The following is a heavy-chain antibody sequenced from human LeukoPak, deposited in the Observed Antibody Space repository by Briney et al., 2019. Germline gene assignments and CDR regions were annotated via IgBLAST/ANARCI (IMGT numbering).Heavy chain of an antibody. J-gene: IGHJ6*03. CDR1: GFTVSSSY. CDR2: IYRGGST. V-gene: IGHV3-66*01. Sequence: GGSLRLSCAASGFTVSSSYMSWVRQAPGKGLEWVSVIYRGGSTFYADSVKGRFTIFRDNSKNTLYLQMNSLRAEDTALYYCARDGYFGSDSVTGAGALGDYYMDVWGKGTTVTVSS. D-gene: IGHD3-9*01. CDR3: ARDGYFGSDSVTGAGALGDYYMDV.